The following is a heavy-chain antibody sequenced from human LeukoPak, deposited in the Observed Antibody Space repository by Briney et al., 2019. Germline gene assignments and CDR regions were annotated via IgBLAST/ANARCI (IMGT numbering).Heavy chain of an antibody. J-gene: IGHJ4*02. Sequence: GASLKISCAASGYSFTTYWIGWVRQTTGHGPEWIGIKYPGDSDTSCSPSFQGQVTISADKSISTAYLQWSSLKASDTAMYYCARQHGSGSCYGRAIDYWGQGTLVTVYS. CDR3: ARQHGSGSCYGRAIDY. V-gene: IGHV5-51*01. D-gene: IGHD3-10*01. CDR1: GYSFTTYW. CDR2: KYPGDSDT.